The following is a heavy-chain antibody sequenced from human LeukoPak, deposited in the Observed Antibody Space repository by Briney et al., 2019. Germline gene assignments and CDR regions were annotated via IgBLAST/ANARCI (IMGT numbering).Heavy chain of an antibody. CDR3: ARWTGTEVSGGMDV. CDR1: GYTFTSYA. Sequence: GASVKVSCKASGYTFTSYAMHWVRQAPGQRLEWMGWINAGNGNTKYSQKFQGRVTMTRDTSKSTAYMELSSLTSEDTAVYYCARWTGTEVSGGMDVWGQGTTVSVSS. D-gene: IGHD1-14*01. V-gene: IGHV1-3*01. J-gene: IGHJ6*02. CDR2: INAGNGNT.